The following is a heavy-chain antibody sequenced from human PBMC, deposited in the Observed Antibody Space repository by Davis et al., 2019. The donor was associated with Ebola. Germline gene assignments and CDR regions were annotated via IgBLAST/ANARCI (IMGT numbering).Heavy chain of an antibody. CDR3: TRGWLRGGMDV. V-gene: IGHV6-1*01. J-gene: IGHJ6*02. CDR1: GDSVSSGG. D-gene: IGHD5-18*01. CDR2: TYYKSKWYN. Sequence: PSETLSLTCALSGDSVSSGGWNWIRQSPSRGLEWLGRTYYKSKWYNDYAVSVKSRITINPDTSKNQFSLQLNSVPPEDTALYYCTRGWLRGGMDVWGEGTTVTV.